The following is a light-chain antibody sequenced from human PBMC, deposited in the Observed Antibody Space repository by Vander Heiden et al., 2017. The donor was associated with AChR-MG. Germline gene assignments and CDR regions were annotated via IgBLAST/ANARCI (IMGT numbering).Light chain of an antibody. V-gene: IGKV4-1*01. CDR1: QSVLYSSNNKNY. J-gene: IGKJ4*01. Sequence: DTVRTQSPDSLAVSLGESATIHCKSSQSVLYSSNNKNYVAWYQQEPGQPPKLLIYWASTRESGVPDRFSGSGSGADFTLTSRSLQAEDVAVYYGQQYYSTLTFGGGTKVEIK. CDR3: QQYYSTLT. CDR2: WAS.